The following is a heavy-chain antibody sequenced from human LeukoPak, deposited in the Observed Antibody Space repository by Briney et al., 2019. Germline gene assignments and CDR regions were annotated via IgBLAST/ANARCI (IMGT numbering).Heavy chain of an antibody. CDR2: IRYDGSNK. CDR3: AKDGGYCSSTSCYPNSEYFDY. CDR1: GFTFSSYG. V-gene: IGHV3-30*02. Sequence: GGSLRLSCAASGFTFSSYGMHWVRQAPGKGLEWVAFIRYDGSNKYYADSVKGRFTISRDNSKNTPYLQMNSLRAEDTAVYYCAKDGGYCSSTSCYPNSEYFDYWGQGTLVTVSS. J-gene: IGHJ4*02. D-gene: IGHD2-2*03.